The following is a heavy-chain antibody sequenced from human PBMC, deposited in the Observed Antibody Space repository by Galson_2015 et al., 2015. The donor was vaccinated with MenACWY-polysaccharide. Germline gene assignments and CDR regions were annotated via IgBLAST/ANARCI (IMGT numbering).Heavy chain of an antibody. CDR2: IRASGGTT. CDR1: GFTFSSYA. J-gene: IGHJ4*02. V-gene: IGHV3-23*01. D-gene: IGHD2-2*01. CDR3: AKATCGSTSCYGFDH. Sequence: SLRLSCAASGFTFSSYAISWVRQAPGQGLEWVWTIRASGGTTHYADAVKGRFVISRDASKSTLYLQLNSLRAEDTATYYCAKATCGSTSCYGFDHWGQGTPVTVSS.